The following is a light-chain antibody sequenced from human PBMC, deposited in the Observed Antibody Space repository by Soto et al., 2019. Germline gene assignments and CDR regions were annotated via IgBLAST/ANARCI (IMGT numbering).Light chain of an antibody. CDR1: QTISNN. J-gene: IGKJ1*01. Sequence: DIQVTQSPSSLSAFVGDRVTITCRTSQTISNNLNWYQQQPGKAPNLLIYGASSLQSGVPSRFSGSGSGTDFTLTISSLQPEDFTTYFCQQSSSAPLTFGQGTKG. CDR2: GAS. CDR3: QQSSSAPLT. V-gene: IGKV1-39*01.